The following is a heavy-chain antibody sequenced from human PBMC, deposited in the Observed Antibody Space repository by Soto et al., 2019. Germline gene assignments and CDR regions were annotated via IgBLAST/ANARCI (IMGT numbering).Heavy chain of an antibody. CDR2: IYDGGRT. Sequence: EVQLVESGGGLMQPGGSLRLSCAASGFSVSNFFMTWVRQAPGKGLEWVSVIYDGGRTFYADSVKGRFTISRDNSKNTVHLQMNTLRAEDTAVYYCARGIDDNGNYLESWGQGTLVTVSS. CDR1: GFSVSNFF. D-gene: IGHD3-3*01. J-gene: IGHJ4*02. CDR3: ARGIDDNGNYLES. V-gene: IGHV3-53*01.